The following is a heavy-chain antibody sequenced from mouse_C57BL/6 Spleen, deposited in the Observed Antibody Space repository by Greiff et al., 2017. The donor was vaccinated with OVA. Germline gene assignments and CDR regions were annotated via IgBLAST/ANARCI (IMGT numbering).Heavy chain of an antibody. D-gene: IGHD2-1*01. J-gene: IGHJ2*01. Sequence: EVKLVESGGGLVKPGGSLKLSCAASGFTFSSYAMSWVRQTPEKRLEWVATISDGGSYTYYPDNVKGRFTISRDNAKNNLYLQMSHLKSEDTAMYYCARDYGNYDYWGQGTTLTVSS. CDR2: ISDGGSYT. CDR1: GFTFSSYA. CDR3: ARDYGNYDY. V-gene: IGHV5-4*01.